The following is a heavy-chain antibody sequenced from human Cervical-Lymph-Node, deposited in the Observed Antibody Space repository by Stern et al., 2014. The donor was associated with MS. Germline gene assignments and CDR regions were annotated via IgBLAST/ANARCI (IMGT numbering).Heavy chain of an antibody. D-gene: IGHD2-15*01. CDR3: ARDVVIVVALHNWFDP. CDR1: GYTFPNYG. CDR2: ISTYTGDT. V-gene: IGHV1-18*01. Sequence: QVQLVESGAEVKKPGASVKVSCKASGYTFPNYGISWVRQAPGQGLEWMGWISTYTGDTHYAQKFQGRVTMTTATSTTTAYMELRSLRSDDTAVYYCARDVVIVVALHNWFDPWGQGTLVTVPS. J-gene: IGHJ5*02.